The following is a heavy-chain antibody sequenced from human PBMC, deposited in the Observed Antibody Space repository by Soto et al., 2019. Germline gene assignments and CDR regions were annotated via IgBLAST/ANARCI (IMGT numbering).Heavy chain of an antibody. D-gene: IGHD3-22*01. CDR1: GFTFSSYT. V-gene: IGHV3-30-3*01. CDR3: ARDLLTSYYASSVTDGMDV. J-gene: IGHJ6*02. Sequence: QVQLVESGGGVVQPGRSLRLSCAASGFTFSSYTMYWVRQAPGKGLEWVAVISYDGSNKYYADSVKGRFTISRDISKNXLXLQMSSLGAEDTAVYYCARDLLTSYYASSVTDGMDVWGQGTTVTVSS. CDR2: ISYDGSNK.